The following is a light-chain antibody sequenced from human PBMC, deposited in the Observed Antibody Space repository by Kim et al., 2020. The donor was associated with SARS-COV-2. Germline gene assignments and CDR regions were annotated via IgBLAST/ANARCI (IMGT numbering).Light chain of an antibody. CDR1: QSVSSSY. CDR2: GAS. J-gene: IGKJ1*01. Sequence: EIVLTQSPGTLSLSPGERATLSRRASQSVSSSYLAWYQQKPAQAPRPLIYGASSRATGIPDRFSGSGSGTDSTLTISRLEPEDFAVYFCQQDGSSRPWRFGRGAKVDIK. V-gene: IGKV3-20*01. CDR3: QQDGSSRPWR.